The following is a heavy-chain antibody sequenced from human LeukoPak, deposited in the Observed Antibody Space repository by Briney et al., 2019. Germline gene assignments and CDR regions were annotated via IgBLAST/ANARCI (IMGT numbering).Heavy chain of an antibody. Sequence: GGSLRLSCAASGFTFSSYAMSWVRQAPGKGLEWVSGISLDGATTYYAGSVEGRFTISRDNSKNTLYLQMTSLRADDTAVYYCAKDYSKTSYYGSGTYYRPNWFDPWGQGTLVTVS. V-gene: IGHV3-23*01. CDR3: AKDYSKTSYYGSGTYYRPNWFDP. CDR1: GFTFSSYA. D-gene: IGHD3-10*01. CDR2: ISLDGATT. J-gene: IGHJ5*02.